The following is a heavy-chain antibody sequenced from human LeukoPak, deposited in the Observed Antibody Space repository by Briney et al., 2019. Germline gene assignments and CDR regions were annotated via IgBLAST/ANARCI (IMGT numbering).Heavy chain of an antibody. CDR1: GGSISSYY. D-gene: IGHD3-10*01. CDR2: IYYSGSA. J-gene: IGHJ4*02. V-gene: IGHV4-59*01. Sequence: SETLSLTCTVSGGSISSYYWSWIRQPPGKGLEWIGYIYYSGSANYNPSLKSRVTISVDTSKNQFSLKLSSVTAADTAVYYCARGDGSGSIPLDYWGQGNLVTVSS. CDR3: ARGDGSGSIPLDY.